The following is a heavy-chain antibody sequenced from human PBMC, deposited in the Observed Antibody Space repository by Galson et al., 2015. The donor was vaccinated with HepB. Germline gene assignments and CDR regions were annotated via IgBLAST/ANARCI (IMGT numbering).Heavy chain of an antibody. V-gene: IGHV3-21*01. CDR1: GFTFSSYS. Sequence: SLRLSCAASGFTFSSYSMNWVRQAPGKGLEWVSSISSSSSYIYYADSVKGRFTISRDNAKNSLYLQMNSLRAEDTAVYYCARHPFGRPFDIWGQGTMVTVSS. J-gene: IGHJ3*02. CDR2: ISSSSSYI. CDR3: ARHPFGRPFDI. D-gene: IGHD3-10*01.